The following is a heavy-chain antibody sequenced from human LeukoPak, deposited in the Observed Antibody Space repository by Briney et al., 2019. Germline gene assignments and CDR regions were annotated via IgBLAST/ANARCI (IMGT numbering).Heavy chain of an antibody. V-gene: IGHV3-33*01. D-gene: IGHD5-24*01. CDR2: LWSDGHRR. Sequence: VRSLPLSCAASGFTSGSSGMHWVRQAPGKGLEWVALLWSDGHRRYYADSVKGQCTISGDPSRNMLFLQVKSLRVEDTGVYYCARGEIKMLGYNDYYYAMDVGGGETADTVSS. CDR3: ARGEIKMLGYNDYYYAMDV. J-gene: IGHJ6*04. CDR1: GFTSGSSG.